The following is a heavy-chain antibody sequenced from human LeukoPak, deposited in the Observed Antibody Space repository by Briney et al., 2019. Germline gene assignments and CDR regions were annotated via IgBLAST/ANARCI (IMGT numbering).Heavy chain of an antibody. J-gene: IGHJ3*02. CDR1: GFTFTSYA. Sequence: GGSLRLSCAASGFTFTSYAMSWVRQAPGKGLEWLSTISGNGGTTYYADSVKGRFTISRDNSKNTVHLQMNSLRAEDTAVYYCARDYTRDAFDIWGQGTMVTVSS. CDR3: ARDYTRDAFDI. CDR2: ISGNGGTT. V-gene: IGHV3-23*01.